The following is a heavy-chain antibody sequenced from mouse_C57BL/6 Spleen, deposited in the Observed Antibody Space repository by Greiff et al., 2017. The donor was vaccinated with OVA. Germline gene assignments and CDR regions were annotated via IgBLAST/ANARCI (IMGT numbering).Heavy chain of an antibody. D-gene: IGHD1-1*01. J-gene: IGHJ2*01. CDR2: ILPGSGST. CDR3: ATRGYDSSGED. Sequence: QVQLKESGAELMKPGASVKLSCKASGYTFTGYCIEWVKQRPGHGLEWIGEILPGSGSTNYNEKFQGKATFTADTSSNTAYLQLSSLTTEASAICDFATRGYDSSGEDWGQGTTLTVAA. CDR1: GYTFTGYC. V-gene: IGHV1-9*01.